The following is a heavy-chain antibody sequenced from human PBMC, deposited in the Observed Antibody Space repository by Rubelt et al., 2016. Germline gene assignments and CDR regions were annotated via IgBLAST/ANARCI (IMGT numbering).Heavy chain of an antibody. D-gene: IGHD1-14*01. J-gene: IGHJ4*02. CDR2: IKQDGSEK. V-gene: IGHV3-7*01. CDR1: GFTFSSYW. Sequence: GSLRLSCAASGFTFSSYWMSWVRQAPGKGLEWVANIKQDGSEKYYVDSVKGRFTISRDNAKNTLFLQMNGLRAEDTAVYYCARRRTGGVYFDSWGQGTLVTVSS. CDR3: ARRRTGGVYFDS.